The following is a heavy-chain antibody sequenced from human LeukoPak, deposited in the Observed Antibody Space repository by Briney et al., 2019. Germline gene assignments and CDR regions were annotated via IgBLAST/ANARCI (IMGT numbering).Heavy chain of an antibody. CDR2: IYYSGST. V-gene: IGHV4-59*01. D-gene: IGHD1-26*01. J-gene: IGHJ5*02. CDR3: AGELSFGLDP. Sequence: LETLSLTCTVSGGSISSYYWSWIRQPPGKGLEWIGYIYYSGSTNYNPSLKSRVTISVDTSKNQFSLKLSSVTAADTAVYYCAGELSFGLDPWGQGTLVTVSS. CDR1: GGSISSYY.